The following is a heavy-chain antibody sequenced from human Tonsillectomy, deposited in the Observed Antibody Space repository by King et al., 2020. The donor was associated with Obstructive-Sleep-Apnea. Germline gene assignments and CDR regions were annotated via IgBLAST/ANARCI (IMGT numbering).Heavy chain of an antibody. CDR1: GYSISSGYY. CDR3: AREPRHYDILTGYRNGGLDY. D-gene: IGHD3-9*01. CDR2: IYHSGST. V-gene: IGHV4-38-2*02. Sequence: QLQESGPGLVKPSETLSLTCTVSGYSISSGYYWGWIRQPPGKGLEWIGSIYHSGSTYYNPSLKSRVTISVDTSKNQFSLKLSSVTAADTAVYYCAREPRHYDILTGYRNGGLDYWGQGTLVTVSS. J-gene: IGHJ4*02.